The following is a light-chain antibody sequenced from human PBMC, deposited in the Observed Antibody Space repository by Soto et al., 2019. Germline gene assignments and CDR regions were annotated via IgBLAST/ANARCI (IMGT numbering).Light chain of an antibody. CDR3: HQYDTSWT. CDR1: QSVSNDF. V-gene: IGKV3-20*01. Sequence: EIVLTQSPGILSLSPWERATLSCRASQSVSNDFLAWYQQKPGQAPRLLIYGASTRATDVPDRFSGSGSGADFTLTISRLEAADFAVYYCHQYDTSWTFGQGTRWIP. J-gene: IGKJ1*01. CDR2: GAS.